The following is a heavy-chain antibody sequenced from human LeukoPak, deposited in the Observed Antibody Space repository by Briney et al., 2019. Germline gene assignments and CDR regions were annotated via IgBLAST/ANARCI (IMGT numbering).Heavy chain of an antibody. D-gene: IGHD2-15*01. Sequence: SQTLSLTCTVSGGSISSGDYYWSWIRQPPGTGLEWIGYIYYSGSTYYNPSLKSRVTISVDTSKNQFSLKLSSVTAADTAVYYCARGFCSGGSCYSLHYYYGMDVWGKGTTVTVSS. V-gene: IGHV4-30-4*01. CDR2: IYYSGST. J-gene: IGHJ6*04. CDR1: GGSISSGDYY. CDR3: ARGFCSGGSCYSLHYYYGMDV.